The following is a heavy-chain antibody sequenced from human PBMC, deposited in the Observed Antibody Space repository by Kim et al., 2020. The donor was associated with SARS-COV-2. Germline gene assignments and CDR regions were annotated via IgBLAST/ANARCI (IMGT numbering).Heavy chain of an antibody. V-gene: IGHV1-8*01. D-gene: IGHD3-22*01. CDR3: ARVERAYYDTSWDYGMDV. CDR2: MNPNSGNT. CDR1: GYTFTSYD. Sequence: ASVKVSCKASGYTFTSYDINWVQQATGQGLEWMGWMNPNSGNTGYAQKFQGRVTMTRNTSISTAYMELSSLRSEDTAVYYCARVERAYYDTSWDYGMDVWGQGTTVTVSS. J-gene: IGHJ6*02.